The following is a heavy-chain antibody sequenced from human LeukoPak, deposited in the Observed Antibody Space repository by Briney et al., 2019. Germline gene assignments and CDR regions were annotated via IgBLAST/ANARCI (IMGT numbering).Heavy chain of an antibody. J-gene: IGHJ4*02. CDR3: ARDYYDGSDPFDY. CDR2: IIPILGIA. Sequence: SVKVSCKASGGTFSSYAISWVRQAPGQGLEWMGRIIPILGIANYAQKFQGRVTITADKSTSTAYMELSSLRSEDTAVYYCARDYYDGSDPFDYGAQEPLVPVPS. V-gene: IGHV1-69*04. CDR1: GGTFSSYA. D-gene: IGHD3-22*01.